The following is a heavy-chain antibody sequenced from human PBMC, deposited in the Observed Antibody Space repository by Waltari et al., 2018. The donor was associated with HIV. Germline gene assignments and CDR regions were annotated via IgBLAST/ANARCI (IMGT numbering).Heavy chain of an antibody. CDR2: VNGDGSRT. CDR3: VRAHYDSSSLDP. J-gene: IGHJ5*02. Sequence: EVQLVESGGGLVQPGGSLRLSCATSGFHFRISWMHWVRQAPGKGLVWVSRVNGDGSRTNYADSVKGRFTISRDNAKNTLYLQMDSLRAEDTAVYYCVRAHYDSSSLDPWGQGTLVTVSS. CDR1: GFHFRISW. D-gene: IGHD3-22*01. V-gene: IGHV3-74*01.